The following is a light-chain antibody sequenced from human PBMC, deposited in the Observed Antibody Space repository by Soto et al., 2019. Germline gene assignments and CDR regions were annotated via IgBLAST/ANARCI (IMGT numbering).Light chain of an antibody. J-gene: IGKJ5*01. CDR1: QSVSSN. Sequence: EIVLAQSPVTLSLSPWQGAALSCVASQSVSSNLAWYQQKPGQAPRLLIYGASTRATGIPARFSGSGSGTDFTLTISSLQPEDVATYYGQRTYNAPGITFGQGTRLEIK. CDR3: QRTYNAPGIT. V-gene: IGKV3-15*01. CDR2: GAS.